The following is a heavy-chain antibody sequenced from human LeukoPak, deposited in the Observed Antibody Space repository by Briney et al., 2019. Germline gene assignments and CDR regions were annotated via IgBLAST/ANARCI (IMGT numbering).Heavy chain of an antibody. J-gene: IGHJ4*02. CDR2: IYTSGST. CDR1: GGSISSYY. V-gene: IGHV4-4*07. CDR3: ARARKTAWSKNPRIAAAMYYFDY. Sequence: SETLSLTCTVSGGSISSYYWSWIRQPAGKGLEWIGRIYTSGSTNYNPSLKSRVTMSVDTSKNQFSLKLSSVTAADTAVYYCARARKTAWSKNPRIAAAMYYFDYWGQGTLVTASS. D-gene: IGHD6-13*01.